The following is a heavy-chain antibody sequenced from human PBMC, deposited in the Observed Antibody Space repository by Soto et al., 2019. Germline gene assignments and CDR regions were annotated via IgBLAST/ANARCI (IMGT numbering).Heavy chain of an antibody. D-gene: IGHD6-19*01. CDR2: SDFSGRLT. V-gene: IGHV3-NL1*01. Sequence: GGSLRLSCAASGFPFSSYGMHWVRQAPGKGLEWVSASDFSGRLTYYADSVKGRFTIFRDTSVNTLFLQMNSLRTEDTAVYYCANILVGQWLVPGGYWGPGTLVTVSS. J-gene: IGHJ4*02. CDR3: ANILVGQWLVPGGY. CDR1: GFPFSSYG.